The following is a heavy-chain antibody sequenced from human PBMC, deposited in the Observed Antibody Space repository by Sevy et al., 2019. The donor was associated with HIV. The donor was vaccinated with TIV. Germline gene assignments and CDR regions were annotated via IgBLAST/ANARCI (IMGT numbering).Heavy chain of an antibody. CDR1: GGSISSSSYH. D-gene: IGHD2-15*01. J-gene: IGHJ4*02. CDR3: ARHAGNLVEATNNYFDS. Sequence: SETLSLTCTVSGGSISSSSYHWGWIRQPPGKGLEWIGSIYYSGSTYYKPSLKRRVTISVDTSKNQFSLKLSSVTAADTAVYHCARHAGNLVEATNNYFDSWGQGILVTVSS. CDR2: IYYSGST. V-gene: IGHV4-39*01.